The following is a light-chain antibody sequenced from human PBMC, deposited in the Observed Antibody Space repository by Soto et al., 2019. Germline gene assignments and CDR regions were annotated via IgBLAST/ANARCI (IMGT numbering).Light chain of an antibody. Sequence: EIVLTQSPGTLSLSPGERATLSCRASQSVSSSYLAWYQQKPGQAPRLLIYGASSRAPGIPDRFSGSGSGTDFTLTISRLEPEDFAGYYCQQYGSAPLMYTFGQGTKLEIK. V-gene: IGKV3-20*01. J-gene: IGKJ2*01. CDR1: QSVSSSY. CDR2: GAS. CDR3: QQYGSAPLMYT.